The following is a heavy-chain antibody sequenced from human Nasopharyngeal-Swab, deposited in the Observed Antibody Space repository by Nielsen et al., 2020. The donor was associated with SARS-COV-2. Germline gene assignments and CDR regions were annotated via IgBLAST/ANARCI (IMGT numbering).Heavy chain of an antibody. V-gene: IGHV3-30*04. CDR2: ISYDGGNK. CDR3: ARIRTGAYFDY. CDR1: GFTFSSYA. D-gene: IGHD1-14*01. Sequence: GESLKISCAASGFTFSSYAMHWVRQAPGKGLEWVAVISYDGGNKYYADSVKGRFTISRDNSRHTLCLQMNSLRAEDTAVYYCARIRTGAYFDYWGQGTLVTVSS. J-gene: IGHJ4*02.